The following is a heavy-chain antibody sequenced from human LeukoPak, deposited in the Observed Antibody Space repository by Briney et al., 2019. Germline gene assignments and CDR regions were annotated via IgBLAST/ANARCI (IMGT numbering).Heavy chain of an antibody. CDR1: GGSISSSSYY. CDR2: IYYGGST. CDR3: ARVDYGDYLNWFXX. D-gene: IGHD4-17*01. Sequence: SETLSLTCTVSGGSISSSSYYWGWIRQPPGKGLEWIGSIYYGGSTYYNPSLKSRVTISVDTSKNQFSLKLSSVTAADTAVYYCARVDYGDYLNWFXXWGQXTLXT. J-gene: IGHJ5*02. V-gene: IGHV4-39*01.